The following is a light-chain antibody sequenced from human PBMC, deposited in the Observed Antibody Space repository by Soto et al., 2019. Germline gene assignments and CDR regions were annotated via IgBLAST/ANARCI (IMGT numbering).Light chain of an antibody. Sequence: QSALTQPASVSGSPGQSVTISCTRPRRDVGGYNYVSWYQQHPGKAPKLMIYDVSNRTSGVSNRFSGSKSGNTASLTISGLQAEDEADYYCSSYTSSSTYVFGTGTKLTVL. CDR2: DVS. CDR3: SSYTSSSTYV. CDR1: RRDVGGYNY. V-gene: IGLV2-14*01. J-gene: IGLJ1*01.